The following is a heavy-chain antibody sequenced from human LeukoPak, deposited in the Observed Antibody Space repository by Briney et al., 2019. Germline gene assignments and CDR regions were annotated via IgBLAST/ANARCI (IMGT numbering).Heavy chain of an antibody. CDR3: ARHRSGWLQSSFDY. J-gene: IGHJ4*02. Sequence: GGSLRLSCEVSGFTFSDYYMNWVRQAPGKGLEWVSYISSSSSTIYYADSVKGRFTISRDNAKNSLYLQMNSLRAEDTAVYYCARHRSGWLQSSFDYWGQGTLVTVSS. V-gene: IGHV3-48*01. CDR2: ISSSSSTI. CDR1: GFTFSDYY. D-gene: IGHD5-24*01.